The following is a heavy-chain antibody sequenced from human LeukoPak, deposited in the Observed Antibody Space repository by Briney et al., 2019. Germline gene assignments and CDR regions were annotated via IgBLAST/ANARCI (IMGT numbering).Heavy chain of an antibody. CDR1: GFTFSSYS. V-gene: IGHV3-21*01. D-gene: IGHD3-3*01. Sequence: GGSLRLSCAASGFTFSSYSMYWVRQAPGKGLEWVSSISSSSSYIYYADSVKGRFTISRDNAKNSLYLQMNSLRAEDTAVYYCARGGMVTIFGVADYWGQGTLVTVSS. CDR2: ISSSSSYI. CDR3: ARGGMVTIFGVADY. J-gene: IGHJ4*02.